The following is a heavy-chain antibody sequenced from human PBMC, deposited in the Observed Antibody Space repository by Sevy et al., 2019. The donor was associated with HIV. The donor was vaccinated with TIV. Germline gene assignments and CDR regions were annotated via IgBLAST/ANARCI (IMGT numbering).Heavy chain of an antibody. V-gene: IGHV3-30*18. CDR1: GFTFSSYG. CDR3: AKDGRRGNLNPGLH. CDR2: ISYDGSKK. J-gene: IGHJ4*02. D-gene: IGHD1-26*01. Sequence: GGSLRLSCAASGFTFSSYGMHWVRQAPGKGLEWITVISYDGSKKYYADSVKGRFTSSRDNSKNTIYLQMNSLRPEDTAVYYCAKDGRRGNLNPGLHWGQGTLVTVSS.